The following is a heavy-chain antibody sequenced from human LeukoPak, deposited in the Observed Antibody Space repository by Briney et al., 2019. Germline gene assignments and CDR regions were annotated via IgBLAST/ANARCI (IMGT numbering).Heavy chain of an antibody. CDR3: ARLPYYYDSSGYPHVFDY. Sequence: SETLSLTCAVYGGSFSGYYWSWIRQPPGKGLEWIGEINHSGSTNYNPSLKSRVTISVDTSKNQFSLKLSSVTAADTAVYYCARLPYYYDSSGYPHVFDYWGQGTLVTVSS. D-gene: IGHD3-22*01. J-gene: IGHJ4*02. CDR1: GGSFSGYY. V-gene: IGHV4-34*01. CDR2: INHSGST.